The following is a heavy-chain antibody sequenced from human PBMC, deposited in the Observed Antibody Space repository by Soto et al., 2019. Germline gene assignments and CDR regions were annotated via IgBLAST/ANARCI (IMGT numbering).Heavy chain of an antibody. CDR2: ISGSGGST. CDR1: GFTFSSYA. D-gene: IGHD3-16*02. V-gene: IGHV3-23*01. CDR3: AKDGVITFGGVIVIPSYYFDY. Sequence: EVQLLESGGGLVQPGGSLRLSCAASGFTFSSYAMSWVRQAPGKGLEWVSAISGSGGSTYYADYVKGRFTISRDNSKNTLYLQMNSLRAEDTAVYYCAKDGVITFGGVIVIPSYYFDYWGQGTLVTVSS. J-gene: IGHJ4*02.